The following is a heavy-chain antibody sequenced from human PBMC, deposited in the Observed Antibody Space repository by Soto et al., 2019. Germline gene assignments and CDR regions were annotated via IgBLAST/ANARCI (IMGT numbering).Heavy chain of an antibody. CDR2: IYASGSP. Sequence: SETLSLTCTISGGSVSVYYWSWIRQSTGQGLEWIGDIYASGSPYYNPSLRSRDTISADTSKNQISLKLTSPTAADTAVYYCARGVGSSPPQYWGRGTLVTVSS. CDR3: ARGVGSSPPQY. CDR1: GGSVSVYY. J-gene: IGHJ4*02. V-gene: IGHV4-59*02. D-gene: IGHD1-26*01.